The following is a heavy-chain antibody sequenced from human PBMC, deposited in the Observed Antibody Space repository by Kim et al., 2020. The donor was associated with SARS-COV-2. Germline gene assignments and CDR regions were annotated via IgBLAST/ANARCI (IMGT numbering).Heavy chain of an antibody. J-gene: IGHJ5*01. CDR1: GFTFSNYA. D-gene: IGHD2-15*01. Sequence: GGSLRLSCAVSGFTFSNYAMSWVRQAPGKRLEWVAGIGAGHDAYYRDSVRGRFTISRDHSDNTPYLQMNSLRADDAAAYHCTKRAATGAGPYYYDSWG. CDR3: TKRAATGAGPYYYDS. V-gene: IGHV3-23*01. CDR2: IGAGHDA.